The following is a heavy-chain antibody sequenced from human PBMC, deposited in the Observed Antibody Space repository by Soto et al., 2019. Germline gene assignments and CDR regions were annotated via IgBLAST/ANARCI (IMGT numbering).Heavy chain of an antibody. D-gene: IGHD3-22*01. CDR1: GGSISSGGCY. V-gene: IGHV4-31*03. CDR2: IYYSGST. CDR3: ARDRRSYYSDGSGLGF. Sequence: SETLSLTCTVSGGSISSGGCYWSWIRQHPGKGLEWIGYIYYSGSTYYNPSLKSRVTISVDTSKNQFSLKLTSATAADTAVYYCARDRRSYYSDGSGLGFWGQGTLVTVSS. J-gene: IGHJ4*02.